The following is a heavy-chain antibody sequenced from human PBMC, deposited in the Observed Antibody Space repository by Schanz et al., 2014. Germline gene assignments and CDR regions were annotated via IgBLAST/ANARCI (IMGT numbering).Heavy chain of an antibody. CDR3: ARDGGRDGYNLAFDV. CDR2: ISGSGGST. Sequence: EVQLVESEGGLVQPGGSLRLSCAASGFTFSSYAMSWVRQAPGKGLEWVSGISGSGGSTYYADSVKGRFTISRDNSKNTLYLQLNSLRAEDTAVYFCARDGGRDGYNLAFDVWGQGTLVTVSS. CDR1: GFTFSSYA. V-gene: IGHV3-23*04. D-gene: IGHD5-12*01. J-gene: IGHJ3*01.